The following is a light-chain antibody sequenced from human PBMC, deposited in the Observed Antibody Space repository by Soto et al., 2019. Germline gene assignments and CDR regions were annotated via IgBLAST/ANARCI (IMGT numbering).Light chain of an antibody. CDR2: DVS. V-gene: IGLV2-14*01. Sequence: QSALTQPASVAGSPGQWITISCTGTRSDVAGYNYVSWYQQHPGKAPKLMIYDVSNRPSGVSNRFSVSKSGNTASLTSSGLQAEDEADYYCSSYTSSSTLVVFGGGTKLTVL. CDR1: RSDVAGYNY. CDR3: SSYTSSSTLVV. J-gene: IGLJ2*01.